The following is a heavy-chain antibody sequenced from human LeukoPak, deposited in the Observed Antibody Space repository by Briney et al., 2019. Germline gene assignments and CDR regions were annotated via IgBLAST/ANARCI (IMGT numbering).Heavy chain of an antibody. V-gene: IGHV4-59*01. CDR3: ATFDYGDSSY. CDR2: IYYSGST. CDR1: GGSISSYY. D-gene: IGHD4-17*01. Sequence: SETLSLTCTVSGGSISSYYWSWIRQPPGKGLEWIGYIYYSGSTNYNPSLKSRVTVSVDTSKNQFSLKLSSVTAADTAVYYCATFDYGDSSYWGQGTLVTVSS. J-gene: IGHJ4*02.